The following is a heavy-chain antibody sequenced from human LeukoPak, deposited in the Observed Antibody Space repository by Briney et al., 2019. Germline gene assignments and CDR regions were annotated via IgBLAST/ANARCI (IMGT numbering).Heavy chain of an antibody. D-gene: IGHD4-17*01. CDR2: FSWNSGSI. CDR3: AKDMAVTTRGHIDY. V-gene: IGHV3-9*01. Sequence: RGGSLRLPCAASGFTFEDYAMHWVRQAPGKGLEWVSGFSWNSGSIGYADPVKGRFTISRDNAKNSLYLQMNSLRAEDTALYYCAKDMAVTTRGHIDYWGQGTLVTVSS. J-gene: IGHJ4*02. CDR1: GFTFEDYA.